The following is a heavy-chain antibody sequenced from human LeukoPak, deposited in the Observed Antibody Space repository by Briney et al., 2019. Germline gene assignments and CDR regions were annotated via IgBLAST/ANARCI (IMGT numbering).Heavy chain of an antibody. J-gene: IGHJ3*02. V-gene: IGHV4-4*07. D-gene: IGHD2-15*01. CDR3: ARGRYCSADICSGGDAFDI. CDR1: GGSINNYY. CDR2: IYTRGST. Sequence: NPSETLSLTCTASGGSINNYYWSWIRQPAGKGLEWIGRIYTRGSTNYNPSLKSRVTMSVDTSKNQFSLKLSSVTAADTAVYYCARGRYCSADICSGGDAFDIWGQGTMVSVSS.